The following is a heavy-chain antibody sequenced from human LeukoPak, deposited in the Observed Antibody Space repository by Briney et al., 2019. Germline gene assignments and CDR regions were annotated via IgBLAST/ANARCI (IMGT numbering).Heavy chain of an antibody. D-gene: IGHD6-19*01. Sequence: GGSLRLSCAASGFTFDDYGISWVRQAPGKGLEWVSGINWSGDDTGYADSVKGRLTISRDNAKNSLYLQMNSLRAEDTALYYCAREGGIAVADKGLDYWGQGTLVTVSS. CDR3: AREGGIAVADKGLDY. J-gene: IGHJ4*02. CDR2: INWSGDDT. CDR1: GFTFDDYG. V-gene: IGHV3-20*04.